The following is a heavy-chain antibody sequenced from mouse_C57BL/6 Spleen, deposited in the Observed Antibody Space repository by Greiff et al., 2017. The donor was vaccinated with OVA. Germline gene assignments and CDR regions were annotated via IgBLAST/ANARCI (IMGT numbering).Heavy chain of an antibody. J-gene: IGHJ4*01. CDR2: ISSGSSTI. D-gene: IGHD1-1*01. CDR1: GFTFSDYG. CDR3: ARWITTVVAYYYAMDY. V-gene: IGHV5-17*01. Sequence: EVKVVESGGGLVKPGGSLKLSCAASGFTFSDYGMHWVRQAPEKGLEWVAYISSGSSTIYYADTVKGRFTISRDNAKNTLFLQMTSLRSEDTAMYYCARWITTVVAYYYAMDYWGQGTSVTVSS.